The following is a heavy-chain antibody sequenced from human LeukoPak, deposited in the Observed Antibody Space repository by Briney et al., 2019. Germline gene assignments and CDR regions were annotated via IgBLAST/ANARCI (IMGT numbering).Heavy chain of an antibody. Sequence: ASVKVSCKASGYTFTGYHMHWVRQAPGQGLEWMGVINPSGGTTTYAQKFQGRLTLTRETSTTTMYMELSSLGSEDTAVYYCARVIAVAGSFYFDSWGQGTLVTVSS. CDR2: INPSGGTT. CDR1: GYTFTGYH. D-gene: IGHD6-19*01. CDR3: ARVIAVAGSFYFDS. V-gene: IGHV1-46*01. J-gene: IGHJ4*02.